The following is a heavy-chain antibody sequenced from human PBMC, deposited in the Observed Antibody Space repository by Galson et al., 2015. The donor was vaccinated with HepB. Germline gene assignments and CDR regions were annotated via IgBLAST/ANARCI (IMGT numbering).Heavy chain of an antibody. D-gene: IGHD3-10*01. J-gene: IGHJ6*02. CDR3: ARDRRGPRGYYYYGMDV. Sequence: LSLTCTVSGGSISSGGYYWSWIRQHPGKGLEWIGYIYYSGSTYYNPSLKSRVTISVDTSKNQFSLKLSSVTAADTAVYYCARDRRGPRGYYYYGMDVWGQGTTVTVSS. CDR2: IYYSGST. CDR1: GGSISSGGYY. V-gene: IGHV4-31*03.